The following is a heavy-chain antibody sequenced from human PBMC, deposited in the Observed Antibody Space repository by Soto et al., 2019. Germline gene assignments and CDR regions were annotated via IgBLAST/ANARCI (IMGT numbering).Heavy chain of an antibody. CDR1: GGSFSGYY. V-gene: IGHV4-34*01. CDR3: ASGPAMGYYYYYGMDV. J-gene: IGHJ6*02. Sequence: TLSLTCAVYGGSFSGYYWSWIRQPPGKGLEWIGEINHSGSTNYNPSLKSRVTISVDTSKNQFSLKLSSVTAADTAVYYCASGPAMGYYYYYGMDVWGQGTTVTVYS. CDR2: INHSGST. D-gene: IGHD5-18*01.